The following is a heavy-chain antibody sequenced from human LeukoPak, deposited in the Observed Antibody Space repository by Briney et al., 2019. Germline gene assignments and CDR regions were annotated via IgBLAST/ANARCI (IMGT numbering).Heavy chain of an antibody. V-gene: IGHV1-2*02. CDR2: INPNSGGT. CDR3: ARSRMVRGVMSWFDP. J-gene: IGHJ5*02. CDR1: GYTFTGYY. Sequence: GASVKVSCKASGYTFTGYYMHWVRQAPGQGLEWMGWINPNSGGTNYAQKFQGRVTMTRDTSISTAYTELGRLRSDDTAVYYCARSRMVRGVMSWFDPWGQGTLVTVSS. D-gene: IGHD3-10*01.